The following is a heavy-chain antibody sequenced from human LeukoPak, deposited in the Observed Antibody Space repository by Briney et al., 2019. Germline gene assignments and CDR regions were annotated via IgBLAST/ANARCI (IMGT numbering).Heavy chain of an antibody. D-gene: IGHD2-15*01. CDR2: ISGSGGST. CDR1: GFTFSSYA. V-gene: IGHV3-23*01. Sequence: GGSLRLSCAASGFTFSSYAMSWVRQAPGKGLVWVSAISGSGGSTYYADSVKGRFTISRDNSKNTLYLQMNSLRAEDTAVYYCAKAHRGGSGTFDYWGQGTLVTVSS. J-gene: IGHJ4*02. CDR3: AKAHRGGSGTFDY.